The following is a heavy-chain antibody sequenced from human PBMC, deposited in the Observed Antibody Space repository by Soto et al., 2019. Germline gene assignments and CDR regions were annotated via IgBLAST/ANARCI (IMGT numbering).Heavy chain of an antibody. CDR1: GFTFSSHS. Sequence: QVQLVESGGGVVQPGRSLRLSCAASGFTFSSHSIQWVHQAPGKGLEWVAVISYDGSIKYYADSVKGRFTISRDNSKNTAYLQMNSLRAEDTAVFYCAREWSTSGDLDYWGQGTLVIVSS. D-gene: IGHD3-10*01. CDR2: ISYDGSIK. V-gene: IGHV3-30-3*01. CDR3: AREWSTSGDLDY. J-gene: IGHJ4*02.